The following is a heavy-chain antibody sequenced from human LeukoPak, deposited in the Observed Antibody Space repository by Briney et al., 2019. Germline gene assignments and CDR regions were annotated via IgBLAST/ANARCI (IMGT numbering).Heavy chain of an antibody. V-gene: IGHV4-4*07. D-gene: IGHD1-20*01. J-gene: IGHJ2*01. CDR1: GASFSSYY. Sequence: PSETLSLTCTVSGASFSSYYWSWIRQPAGKGLEWIGRIYTSGSPNYNPSLKSRVTMSVDTSKNQFSLKLSSVTAADTAVYYCARDRGITGATWYFDLWGRGTLVTVSS. CDR3: ARDRGITGATWYFDL. CDR2: IYTSGSP.